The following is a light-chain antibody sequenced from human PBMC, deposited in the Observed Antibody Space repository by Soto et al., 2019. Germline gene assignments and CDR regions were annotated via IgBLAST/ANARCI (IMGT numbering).Light chain of an antibody. Sequence: ETVMTRSPATLSVSPGETATLSCRTSQGLNRNLAWYQQKLGQAPRGLIYGASTRATGIPARFSGSGSGTEFILTIRSLQSEDFAVYYCHQYNTWPWTFGQGTTVDIK. V-gene: IGKV3-15*01. J-gene: IGKJ1*01. CDR1: QGLNRN. CDR3: HQYNTWPWT. CDR2: GAS.